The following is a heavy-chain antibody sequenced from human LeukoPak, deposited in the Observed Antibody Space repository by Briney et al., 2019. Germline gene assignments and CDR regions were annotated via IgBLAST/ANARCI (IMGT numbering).Heavy chain of an antibody. CDR3: ARAAGLLNRNYAHDDY. CDR1: GFTFSSYA. V-gene: IGHV3-23*01. CDR2: ISGSGGST. Sequence: QPGGSLRLSCAASGFTFSSYAMSWVRQAPGKGLEWVSAISGSGGSTYYADSVKGRFTISRDNAKNSLYLQMNSLRDEDTAVYYCARAAGLLNRNYAHDDYWGQGTLVTVSS. D-gene: IGHD1-7*01. J-gene: IGHJ4*02.